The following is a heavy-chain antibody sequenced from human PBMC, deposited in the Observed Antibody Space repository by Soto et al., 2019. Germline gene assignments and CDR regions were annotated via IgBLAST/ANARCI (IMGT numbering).Heavy chain of an antibody. CDR2: ISSSGDNI. CDR1: GFTFSDYY. Sequence: PGGSLRLSFAASGFTFSDYYMSWIRQAPGKGLEWVSYISSSGDNIYYADSVKGRFTISRDNAKNSLYLQMNSLRAEDTAVYYCARVYYYYYGMDVWGQGTTVTVSS. CDR3: ARVYYYYYGMDV. V-gene: IGHV3-11*01. J-gene: IGHJ6*02.